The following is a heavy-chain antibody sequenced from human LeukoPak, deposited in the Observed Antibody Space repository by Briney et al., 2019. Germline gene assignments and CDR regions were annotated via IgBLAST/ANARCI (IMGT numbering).Heavy chain of an antibody. CDR2: ITSTSSYM. V-gene: IGHV3-21*04. CDR3: ARGGKYSSSWYINYFDY. J-gene: IGHJ4*02. Sequence: KPGGSLRLSCEGSGFIFSNYGMNWVRQAPGKGLEWVSSITSTSSYMYYGGSVKGRFTISRDNSKNTLSLQMSSLRAEDTAIYYCARGGKYSSSWYINYFDYWGQGTLVTVSS. CDR1: GFIFSNYG. D-gene: IGHD6-13*01.